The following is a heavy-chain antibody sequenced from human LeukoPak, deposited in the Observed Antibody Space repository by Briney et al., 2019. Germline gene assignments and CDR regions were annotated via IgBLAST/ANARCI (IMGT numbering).Heavy chain of an antibody. CDR1: GFTFSSYW. V-gene: IGHV3-7*01. D-gene: IGHD2-15*01. Sequence: GGSLRLSCAASGFTFSSYWMHWVRQAPGKGLEWVANIKPDGREKYYVDSVKGRFTISRDNPKNSLYLQMNSLRAEDTAVYYCASPRGYCSGGSCPYYFDYWGQGTLVTVSS. CDR3: ASPRGYCSGGSCPYYFDY. CDR2: IKPDGREK. J-gene: IGHJ4*02.